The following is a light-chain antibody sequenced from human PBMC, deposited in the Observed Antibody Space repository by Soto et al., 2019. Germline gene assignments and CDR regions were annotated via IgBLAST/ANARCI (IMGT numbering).Light chain of an antibody. Sequence: SYELTQPPSVSVAPGKTARITCGGNNIGSKSVHWYQQKPGQAPVLVIYYDSDRPSGSPERFSGSNSGNTATLTISRVEAWDEADYYCQVWDSSSDHVVFGGGTKRTVL. V-gene: IGLV3-21*04. CDR1: NIGSKS. J-gene: IGLJ2*01. CDR2: YDS. CDR3: QVWDSSSDHVV.